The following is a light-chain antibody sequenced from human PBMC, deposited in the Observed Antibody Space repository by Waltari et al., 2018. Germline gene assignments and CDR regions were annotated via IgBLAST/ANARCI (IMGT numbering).Light chain of an antibody. CDR3: CSYAGNPPSYV. Sequence: QSALTQPASVSGSPGQSITITCTGTSGDVGSYNLVSWYQQHPGKAPELLIYEVTKRPSGVSTRFSGSKSGNTASLTISGLQAEDEADYYCCSYAGNPPSYVFGTGTEVTVL. CDR2: EVT. CDR1: SGDVGSYNL. V-gene: IGLV2-23*02. J-gene: IGLJ1*01.